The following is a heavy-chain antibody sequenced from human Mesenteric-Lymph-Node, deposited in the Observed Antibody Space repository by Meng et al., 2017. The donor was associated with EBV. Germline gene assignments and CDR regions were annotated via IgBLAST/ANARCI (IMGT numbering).Heavy chain of an antibody. Sequence: QLWRQESGPGLVSPSGTLSLTCSVSGGSISSSNWWSWVRQPPGKGLGWIGEIYHSGSTNYNPSLKSRVTISVDKSKNQFSLKLSSVTAADTAVYYCARTYYYDSSANFDYWGQGTLVTVSS. V-gene: IGHV4-4*02. J-gene: IGHJ4*02. D-gene: IGHD3-22*01. CDR3: ARTYYYDSSANFDY. CDR2: IYHSGST. CDR1: GGSISSSNW.